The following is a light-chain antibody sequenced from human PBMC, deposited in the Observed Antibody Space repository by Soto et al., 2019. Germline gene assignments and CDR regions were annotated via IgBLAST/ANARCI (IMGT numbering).Light chain of an antibody. CDR1: SSDLGTYNY. V-gene: IGLV2-14*03. CDR3: FSSTTKISRHV. CDR2: DVR. J-gene: IGLJ1*01. Sequence: QSALTQPASVSGSPGQSITISCSGTSSDLGTYNYVSWYQQHPDTPPKLIIYDVRNRPSGDSDRFSGSKSGATVSLIISNLRAEDEADYYCFSSTTKISRHVLGTGTKLTVL.